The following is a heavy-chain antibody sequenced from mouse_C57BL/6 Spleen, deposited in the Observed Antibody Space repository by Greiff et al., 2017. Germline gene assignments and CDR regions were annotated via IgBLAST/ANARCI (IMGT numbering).Heavy chain of an antibody. CDR2: IDPSDSET. CDR3: ARKTGTVWFAY. V-gene: IGHV1-52*01. J-gene: IGHJ3*01. Sequence: QVQLQQPGAELVRPGSSVKLSCKASGYTFTSYWMHWVKQRPIQGLEWIGNIDPSDSETHYNQKFKDKATLTVDKSSSTAYMQLSSLTSEDSAVYYCARKTGTVWFAYWGQGTLVTVSA. CDR1: GYTFTSYW. D-gene: IGHD4-1*01.